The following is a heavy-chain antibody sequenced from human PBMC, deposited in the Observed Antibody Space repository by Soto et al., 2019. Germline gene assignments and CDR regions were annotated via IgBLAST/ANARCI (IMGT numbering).Heavy chain of an antibody. Sequence: ASVKVSCKASGYTFTSYAVHWVRQAPGQRLEWMEWINAGNGNTKYSQKFQGRVTITRDTSASTAYMELSSLRSEDTAVYYCARDPSYYGMDVWGQGTTVTVSS. J-gene: IGHJ6*02. V-gene: IGHV1-3*01. CDR3: ARDPSYYGMDV. CDR2: INAGNGNT. CDR1: GYTFTSYA.